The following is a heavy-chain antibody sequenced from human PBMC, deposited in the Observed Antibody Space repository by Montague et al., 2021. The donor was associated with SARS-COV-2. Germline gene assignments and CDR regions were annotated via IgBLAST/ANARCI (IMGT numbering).Heavy chain of an antibody. CDR3: ARHALGYFDWLNGGYFDY. CDR1: GGSISSYY. V-gene: IGHV4-59*01. CDR2: VYYTETT. Sequence: ETLSLTCNVSGGSISSYYWSWIRQPPGRGLQWIGYVYYTETTNYNPSLKSRVTISVDKSKNQFSLALNSVTAADTAVYYCARHALGYFDWLNGGYFDYWGQGTLVTVSS. J-gene: IGHJ4*02. D-gene: IGHD3-9*01.